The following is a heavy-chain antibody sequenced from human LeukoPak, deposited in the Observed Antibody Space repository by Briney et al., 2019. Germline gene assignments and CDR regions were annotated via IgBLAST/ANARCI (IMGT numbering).Heavy chain of an antibody. CDR1: GGSISSSSYS. J-gene: IGHJ4*02. V-gene: IGHV4-39*07. CDR3: ARHYLDYFDY. Sequence: SETLSLTCTVSGGSISSSSYSWGWIRQPPGKGLEWIGSIYYSGSTYYNPSLKSRVTISVDTSKNQFSLKLSSVTAADTAVYYCARHYLDYFDYWGQGTLVTVSS. D-gene: IGHD2-21*01. CDR2: IYYSGST.